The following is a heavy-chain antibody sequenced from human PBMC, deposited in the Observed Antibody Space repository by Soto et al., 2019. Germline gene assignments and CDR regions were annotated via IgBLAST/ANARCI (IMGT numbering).Heavy chain of an antibody. CDR3: ATRYYGLGSYYNVGWFDP. CDR2: IYYSGST. D-gene: IGHD3-10*01. V-gene: IGHV4-39*02. CDR1: GGSISSSSYY. Sequence: SETLSLTCTVSGGSISSSSYYWGWIRHPPGKGLEWIGSIYYSGSTYYNPPLKSRVTISVDTSNNHFSLKLGTVTAADSAVYYCATRYYGLGSYYNVGWFDPWGKGTLVTVFS. J-gene: IGHJ5*02.